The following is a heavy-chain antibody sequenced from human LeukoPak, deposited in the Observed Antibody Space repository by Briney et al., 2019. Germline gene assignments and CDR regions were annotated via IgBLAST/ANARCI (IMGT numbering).Heavy chain of an antibody. Sequence: PSETLSLTCTVSGGSISSYYWSWIRQPPGKGLEWLGYIYYSGSTNYNPSLKSRVTISVDTSKNQFSLKLSSVTAADTAVYYCARVRSYYYDSSGYLEHFDYWGQGTLVTVSS. V-gene: IGHV4-59*01. CDR1: GGSISSYY. D-gene: IGHD3-22*01. CDR2: IYYSGST. CDR3: ARVRSYYYDSSGYLEHFDY. J-gene: IGHJ4*02.